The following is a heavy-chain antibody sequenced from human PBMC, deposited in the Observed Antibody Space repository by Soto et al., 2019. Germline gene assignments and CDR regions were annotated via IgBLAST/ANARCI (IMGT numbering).Heavy chain of an antibody. CDR3: ARGYCSSTSCYYYFDY. J-gene: IGHJ4*02. CDR1: GYTFTGYY. CDR2: INPNSGGT. Sequence: ASVKVSCKASGYTFTGYYMHWVRQAPGKGIEWIGWINPNSGGTNYAQKFQGWVTMTRDTSISTAYMELSRLRSDDTAVYYCARGYCSSTSCYYYFDYWGQGTLVTVSS. D-gene: IGHD2-2*01. V-gene: IGHV1-2*04.